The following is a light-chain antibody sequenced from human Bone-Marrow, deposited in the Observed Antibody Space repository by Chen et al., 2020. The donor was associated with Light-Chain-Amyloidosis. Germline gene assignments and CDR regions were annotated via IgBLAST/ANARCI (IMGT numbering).Light chain of an antibody. Sequence: EVVLTQSPATPSLSPGQRATLSCRASQSIGSNLAWYQHRRGQAPRLLIYEASTRANGITARFSGSGSGTEFTLTVSSLQSEDFAVYYCQQYDHWPRTLGQGTKVEIK. CDR2: EAS. J-gene: IGKJ1*01. CDR3: QQYDHWPRT. CDR1: QSIGSN. V-gene: IGKV3-15*01.